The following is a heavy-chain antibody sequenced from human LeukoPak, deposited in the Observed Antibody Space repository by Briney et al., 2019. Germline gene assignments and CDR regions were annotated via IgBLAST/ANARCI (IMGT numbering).Heavy chain of an antibody. CDR1: GFTFSSYG. Sequence: PGGSLRLSCAASGFTFSSYGMHWVRQAPGKGLEWVAVIWYGGSNKYYADSVKGRFTISRDNSKNTLYLQMNSLRAEDTAVYYCAKDYGRDEEADAFDIWGQGTMVTVSS. D-gene: IGHD5-24*01. CDR3: AKDYGRDEEADAFDI. V-gene: IGHV3-30*02. J-gene: IGHJ3*02. CDR2: IWYGGSNK.